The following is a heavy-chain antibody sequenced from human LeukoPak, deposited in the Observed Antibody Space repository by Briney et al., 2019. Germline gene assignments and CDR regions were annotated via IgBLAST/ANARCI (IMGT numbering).Heavy chain of an antibody. Sequence: GGSLRLSCAASGFTFSSYAMSWVRQAPGKGLAWVSVIYSDGSTYYADSVKGRFTISRDNSKNTLYLQMNSLRAEDTAVYYCARGGGGGNPFDYWGQGTLVTVSS. CDR2: IYSDGST. J-gene: IGHJ4*02. CDR1: GFTFSSYA. V-gene: IGHV3-53*01. CDR3: ARGGGGGNPFDY. D-gene: IGHD4-23*01.